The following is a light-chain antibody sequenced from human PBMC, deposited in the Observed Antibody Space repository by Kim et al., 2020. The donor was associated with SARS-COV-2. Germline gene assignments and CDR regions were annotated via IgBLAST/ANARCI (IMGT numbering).Light chain of an antibody. CDR3: QQSNSFPIT. Sequence: ASVGDRVTLTCRASQSISTWLAWYQQKPGEAPNLLIYTASLLQNGVPSRFSGSGSGTDFTLTITSLQPEDSATYYCQQSNSFPITFGQGTRLEIK. J-gene: IGKJ5*01. CDR1: QSISTW. V-gene: IGKV1D-12*01. CDR2: TAS.